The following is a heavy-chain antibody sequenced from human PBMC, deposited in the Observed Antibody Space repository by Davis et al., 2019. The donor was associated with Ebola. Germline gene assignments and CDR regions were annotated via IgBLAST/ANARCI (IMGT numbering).Heavy chain of an antibody. V-gene: IGHV5-51*01. D-gene: IGHD1-20*01. J-gene: IGHJ3*02. CDR3: ASLRRTITGMDDGFDI. CDR2: IYTGDSDT. Sequence: GGSLRLSCKGSGYSFTSYWIGWVRQMPGKGLEWMGIIYTGDSDTRYSPSFRGRVTISADKSTRTAYLQWGSLKASDTAMYYCASLRRTITGMDDGFDIWGQGTMVTVSS. CDR1: GYSFTSYW.